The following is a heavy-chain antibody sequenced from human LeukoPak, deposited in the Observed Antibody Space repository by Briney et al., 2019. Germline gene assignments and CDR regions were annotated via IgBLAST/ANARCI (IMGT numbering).Heavy chain of an antibody. J-gene: IGHJ4*02. V-gene: IGHV3-53*01. CDR2: IYRDAKT. CDR1: GFAVSSNY. CDR3: ARGRGYCSD. Sequence: GGSLRLSCAASGFAVSSNYMSWVRQAPGKGLEWVSVIYRDAKTYYADSVKGRFTISRDNSKNTLYLQMNSLRAEDTAVYYCARGRGYCSDWGQGTLVTVSS. D-gene: IGHD2-15*01.